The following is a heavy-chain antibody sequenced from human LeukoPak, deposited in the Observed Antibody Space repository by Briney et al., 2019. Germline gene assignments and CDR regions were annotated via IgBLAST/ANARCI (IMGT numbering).Heavy chain of an antibody. CDR3: ARTTSNGSADY. V-gene: IGHV4-59*01. CDR2: IFYSGST. D-gene: IGHD2-2*01. CDR1: GGSISGYY. Sequence: PSETLSLTCTVSGGSISGYYWSWIRQPPGKGLEWIAYIFYSGSTNYNPSLKCRVTISVDTSKNQFSLKLSSVTAADTAVYYCARTTSNGSADYWGQGTLVTVSS. J-gene: IGHJ4*02.